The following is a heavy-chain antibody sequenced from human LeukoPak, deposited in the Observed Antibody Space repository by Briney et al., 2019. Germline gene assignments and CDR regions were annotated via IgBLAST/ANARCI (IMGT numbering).Heavy chain of an antibody. CDR1: GYSFGDYY. D-gene: IGHD3-16*01. Sequence: ASVKVSCKSSGYSFGDYYIHWVRQVPGQGLEWMGWISPKSDDTKYAQKSQGRLTVTRDTSISTTYMYLSRLRPDDTAVYYCARGDMYFQDNAYRSLDHWGQGTLVTVSS. CDR3: ARGDMYFQDNAYRSLDH. J-gene: IGHJ4*02. CDR2: ISPKSDDT. V-gene: IGHV1-2*02.